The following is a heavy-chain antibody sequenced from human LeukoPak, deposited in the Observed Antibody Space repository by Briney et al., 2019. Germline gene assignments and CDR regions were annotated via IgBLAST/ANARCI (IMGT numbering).Heavy chain of an antibody. J-gene: IGHJ4*02. V-gene: IGHV3-30*04. D-gene: IGHD5-12*01. CDR2: ISYDGSNK. CDR3: AKGYRAYDSRYLFDY. Sequence: GGSLRLSCAASGFTFSSYAMHWVREAPGKGREWVAVISYDGSNKYYADSVKGRFTISRDNSKNTLYLQMNSLRAEDTAVYYCAKGYRAYDSRYLFDYCGQGTLVTVSS. CDR1: GFTFSSYA.